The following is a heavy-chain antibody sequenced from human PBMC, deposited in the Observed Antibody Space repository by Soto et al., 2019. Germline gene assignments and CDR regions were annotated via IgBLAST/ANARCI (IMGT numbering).Heavy chain of an antibody. J-gene: IGHJ6*02. V-gene: IGHV4-59*01. CDR2: IYYSGST. Sequence: PSETLSLTCTVSGGSISSYYWSWIRQPPGKGLEWIGYIYYSGSTNYNPSLKSRVTISVDTSKNQFSLKLSSVTAADTAVYYCARVFVDSGSYYDYYYGMDVWGQGTTVTVSS. D-gene: IGHD1-26*01. CDR1: GGSISSYY. CDR3: ARVFVDSGSYYDYYYGMDV.